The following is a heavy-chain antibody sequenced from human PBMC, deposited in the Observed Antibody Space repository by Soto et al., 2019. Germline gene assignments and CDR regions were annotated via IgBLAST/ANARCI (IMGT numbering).Heavy chain of an antibody. CDR1: GFTFSSYV. CDR2: TSYDGSNK. J-gene: IGHJ6*03. V-gene: IGHV3-30*03. CDR3: AIVADEYYYYYYYVDV. Sequence: QVQLVESGGGVVQPGRSLRLSCAASGFTFSSYVMHWVRPAPGKGLEWVAVTSYDGSNKYYADSAKGRFTISRDNSRNELYLQMNSLRAEDTAVYYCAIVADEYYYYYYYVDVWGKGTTVTVS.